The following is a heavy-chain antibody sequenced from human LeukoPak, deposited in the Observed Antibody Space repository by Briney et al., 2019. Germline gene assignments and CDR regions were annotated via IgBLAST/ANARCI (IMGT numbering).Heavy chain of an antibody. V-gene: IGHV4-4*07. J-gene: IGHJ4*02. CDR1: GGSISNYY. CDR2: IHTSGST. CDR3: ARDHRALVVPAATSFTIYYFDY. D-gene: IGHD2-2*01. Sequence: PSETLSLTCTVSGGSISNYYWNWIRQPAGKGLEWIGRIHTSGSTNYNPSLKSRVTMSVDTSKNQFSLKLSSVTAADTAVYYCARDHRALVVPAATSFTIYYFDYWGQGTLVTVSS.